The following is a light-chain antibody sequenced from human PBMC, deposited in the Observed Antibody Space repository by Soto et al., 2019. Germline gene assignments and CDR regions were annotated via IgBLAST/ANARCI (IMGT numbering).Light chain of an antibody. CDR3: SSYKRSDMLV. J-gene: IGLJ3*02. Sequence: QSVLTQPASVSGSPGQSITISCTGTSSDIGDHDYVSWYQQYPGKAPKLLIYRVNNRPSGVSNRFSGSKSGNTASLTVSQLQTEDEAVYFCSSYKRSDMLVFGGGTKLTVL. CDR1: SSDIGDHDY. V-gene: IGLV2-14*01. CDR2: RVN.